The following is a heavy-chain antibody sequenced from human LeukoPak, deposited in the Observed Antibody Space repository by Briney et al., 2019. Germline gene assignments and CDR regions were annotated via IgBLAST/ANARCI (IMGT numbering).Heavy chain of an antibody. CDR2: IIPIFGTA. Sequence: GASVRVSCKDSGGTFSSYAISWVRQAPGQGLEWMGGIIPIFGTANYAQKFQGKVTITADESTSTAYMELSSLRSEDTAVYYCARVDTGGVTGSLTLDYWGQGTLVTVSS. CDR1: GGTFSSYA. J-gene: IGHJ4*02. V-gene: IGHV1-69*13. D-gene: IGHD2-21*02. CDR3: ARVDTGGVTGSLTLDY.